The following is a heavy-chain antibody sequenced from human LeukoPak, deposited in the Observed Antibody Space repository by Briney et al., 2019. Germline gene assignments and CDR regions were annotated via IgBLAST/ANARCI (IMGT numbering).Heavy chain of an antibody. J-gene: IGHJ4*02. Sequence: GGSVRLSCAASGFTFSTYSLNWVRQAPGKGLEWVSSISSSSDDIHYIYSVKGRFTISRDNAKNSLFLQMNSLRAEDTAVYYCARGDDILTGYYGFDSWGQGTLVTVSS. V-gene: IGHV3-21*01. D-gene: IGHD3-9*01. CDR3: ARGDDILTGYYGFDS. CDR2: ISSSSDDI. CDR1: GFTFSTYS.